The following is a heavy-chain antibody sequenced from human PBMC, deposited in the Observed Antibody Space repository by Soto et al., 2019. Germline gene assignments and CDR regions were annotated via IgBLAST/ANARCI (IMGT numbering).Heavy chain of an antibody. CDR2: IITILGIA. J-gene: IGHJ5*02. V-gene: IGHV1-69*04. CDR3: ARDLPYGSGSYYQNWFDP. D-gene: IGHD3-10*01. Sequence: GASVKVSCKASGGTFSSYTISWVRQAPGQGLEWKGRIITILGIANYAQKFQGRVTITADKSTSTAYMELSSLRSEDTAVYYCARDLPYGSGSYYQNWFDPWGQGTLVTVSS. CDR1: GGTFSSYT.